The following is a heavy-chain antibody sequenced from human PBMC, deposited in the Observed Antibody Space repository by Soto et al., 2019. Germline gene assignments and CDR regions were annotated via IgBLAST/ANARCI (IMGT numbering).Heavy chain of an antibody. D-gene: IGHD6-13*01. CDR1: GFTFINYA. CDR3: ARNILGYTTRPEYWYFDL. J-gene: IGHJ2*01. V-gene: IGHV3-23*01. Sequence: EVQLLESGGGLVQPGGSLRLSCAGSGFTFINYAMNWVRQAPGKGLEWVSSISGGGDATFFPDSVRGRFTFSRDNSKNTVTLQMNSLGVEDTAVYYCARNILGYTTRPEYWYFDLWGRGTLVTVSS. CDR2: ISGGGDAT.